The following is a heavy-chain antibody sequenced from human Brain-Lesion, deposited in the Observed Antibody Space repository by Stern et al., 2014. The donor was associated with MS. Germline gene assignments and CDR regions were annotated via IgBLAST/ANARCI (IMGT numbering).Heavy chain of an antibody. J-gene: IGHJ5*02. D-gene: IGHD3-3*01. CDR1: GFTFSDYW. CDR2: INQDGSDK. V-gene: IGHV3-7*01. Sequence: EDQLMESGGDLVQPGGSLRLSCVASGFTFSDYWLTWVRQAPGKGLQWVANINQDGSDKNYVDSVKGRFTISRDNAKNSLYLQMNSLRVDDTAVYYCARIDRGNYDFWSGYYDYWFDPWGQGTLVTVSS. CDR3: ARIDRGNYDFWSGYYDYWFDP.